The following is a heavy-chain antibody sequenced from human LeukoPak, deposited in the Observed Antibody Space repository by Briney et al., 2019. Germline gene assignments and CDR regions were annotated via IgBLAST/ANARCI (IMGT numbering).Heavy chain of an antibody. D-gene: IGHD6-19*01. CDR1: GFTFSSYE. CDR2: ISSSGSAI. CDR3: ARGGSLGY. V-gene: IGHV3-48*03. Sequence: GGSLSLSCAASGFTFSSYEMNWVRQALGKGLEWVSKISSSGSAIYYADSVKGRFTISRDNAKSTLYLRMNSLRAEDTAVYYCARGGSLGYWGQGTLVTVSS. J-gene: IGHJ4*02.